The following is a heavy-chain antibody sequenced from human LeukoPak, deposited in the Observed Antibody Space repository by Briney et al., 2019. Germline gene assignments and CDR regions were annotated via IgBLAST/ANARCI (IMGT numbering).Heavy chain of an antibody. D-gene: IGHD4-23*01. CDR1: GGTFSGYA. J-gene: IGHJ4*02. CDR3: ARPMDGGNSGDFDY. CDR2: IIPIFGTA. Sequence: ASVKVSCKASGGTFSGYAISWVRQAPGQGLEWMGGIIPIFGTANYAQKFQGRVTITADESTSTAYMELSSLRSEDTAVYYCARPMDGGNSGDFDYWGQGTLVTVSS. V-gene: IGHV1-69*13.